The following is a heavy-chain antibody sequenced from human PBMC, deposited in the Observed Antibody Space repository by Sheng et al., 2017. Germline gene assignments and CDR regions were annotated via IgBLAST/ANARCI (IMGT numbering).Heavy chain of an antibody. D-gene: IGHD3-10*01. J-gene: IGHJ4*02. V-gene: IGHV4-39*07. CDR1: GGSVSSSDYY. CDR3: AREVFYVSGSYYFDY. CDR2: IYYSGTT. Sequence: QLQLQESGPGLVKPSETLSLTCSVSGGSVSSSDYYWGWIRQPPGKGLEWIGIIYYSGTTYYNPSLKSRVTISVDTSKNQFSLKLSSVTAADTAVYYCAREVFYVSGSYYFDYWGQGTLVTVSS.